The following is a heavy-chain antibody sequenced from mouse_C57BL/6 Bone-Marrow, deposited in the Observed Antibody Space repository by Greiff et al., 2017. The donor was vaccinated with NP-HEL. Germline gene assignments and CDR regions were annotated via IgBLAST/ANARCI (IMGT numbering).Heavy chain of an antibody. J-gene: IGHJ3*01. Sequence: QVQLKESGAELAKPGASVKLSCKASGYTFTSYWMHWVKQRPGQGLEWIGYINPSSGYTKYNQKFKDKATLTADKSSSTAYMQLSSLTYEDSAVYYCPKTAQATLFAYWGQGTLVTVSA. D-gene: IGHD3-2*02. V-gene: IGHV1-7*01. CDR2: INPSSGYT. CDR1: GYTFTSYW. CDR3: PKTAQATLFAY.